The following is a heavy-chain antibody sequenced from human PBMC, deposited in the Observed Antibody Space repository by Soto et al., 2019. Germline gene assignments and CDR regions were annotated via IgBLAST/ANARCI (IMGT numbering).Heavy chain of an antibody. CDR2: ISGSGGST. V-gene: IGHV3-23*01. J-gene: IGHJ3*02. CDR3: AKAWRSSQGALDI. CDR1: GFTFSSYA. D-gene: IGHD1-1*01. Sequence: GGSLRLSCAASGFTFSSYAMSWVRQAPGKGLEWVSAISGSGGSTYYADSVKGRFTISRENSKNKLYLQMNSLRAEDTAVYYCAKAWRSSQGALDIGGKGPMVTVSS.